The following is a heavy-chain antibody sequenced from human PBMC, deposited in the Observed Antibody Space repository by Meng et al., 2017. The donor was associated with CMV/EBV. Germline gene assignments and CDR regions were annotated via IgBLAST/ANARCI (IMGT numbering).Heavy chain of an antibody. J-gene: IGHJ6*02. CDR3: ARGGRDIAAAGTYYYYYGMDV. D-gene: IGHD6-13*01. CDR1: GGSFSGYY. V-gene: IGHV4-34*01. CDR2: INHSGST. Sequence: CAVYGGSFSGYYWSWIRQPPGKGLEWIGEINHSGSTNYNPSLKSRVTISVDTSKNQFSLKLSSVTAADTAVYYCARGGRDIAAAGTYYYYYGMDVWGQGTTVTVSS.